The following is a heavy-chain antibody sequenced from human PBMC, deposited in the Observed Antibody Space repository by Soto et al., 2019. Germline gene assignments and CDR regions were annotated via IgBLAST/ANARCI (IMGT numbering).Heavy chain of an antibody. D-gene: IGHD2-15*01. CDR3: AKGYCSGGRCYSPFDY. CDR2: ISYDGSNK. Sequence: QVQLVESGGGVVQPGTSLRLSCAASGFTFSNYGMHWVRQAPGKGLEWVTLISYDGSNKYYADSVKGRFTISRDSSKNTLYLQMNSLRAEDTAVYYCAKGYCSGGRCYSPFDYWGQGTLVTVS. J-gene: IGHJ4*02. CDR1: GFTFSNYG. V-gene: IGHV3-30*18.